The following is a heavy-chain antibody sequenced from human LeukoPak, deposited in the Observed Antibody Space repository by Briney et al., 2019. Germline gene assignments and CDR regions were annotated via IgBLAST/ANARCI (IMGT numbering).Heavy chain of an antibody. CDR3: ARFRYYDSSGVIDY. J-gene: IGHJ4*02. Sequence: SETLSLTCTVSGGSISSSSYYWGWIRQPPGKGLEWIGSIYYSGSTYYNPSLKSRVTISVDTSKNQFSLKLSSVTAADTAVYYCARFRYYDSSGVIDYWGQGTLVTVSS. V-gene: IGHV4-39*01. CDR2: IYYSGST. D-gene: IGHD3-22*01. CDR1: GGSISSSSYY.